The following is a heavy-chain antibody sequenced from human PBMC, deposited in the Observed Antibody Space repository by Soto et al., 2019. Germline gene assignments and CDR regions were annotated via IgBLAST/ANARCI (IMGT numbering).Heavy chain of an antibody. CDR3: ARVRGYSYGHDAFDI. Sequence: GAXVKVSCKASGYTFTSYGIRWVRQAPGQGLEWMGWISAYNGNTNYAQKFQGWVTMTRDTSISTAYMELSRLRSDDTAVYYCARVRGYSYGHDAFDIWGQGTMVTVSS. V-gene: IGHV1-18*01. D-gene: IGHD5-18*01. CDR2: ISAYNGNT. J-gene: IGHJ3*02. CDR1: GYTFTSYG.